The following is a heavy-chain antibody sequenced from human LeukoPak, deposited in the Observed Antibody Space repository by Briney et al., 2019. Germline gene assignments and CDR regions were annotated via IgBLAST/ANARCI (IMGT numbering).Heavy chain of an antibody. CDR2: FDPEEGET. CDR3: ATLMIVVVPAARDYYYMDV. Sequence: ASVEVSCKVSGYTLTQLSMHWARQAPGKGLEWMGGFDPEEGETSYAQKFQGRVTMTEDTSTDTAYMELSSLRAEDTAVYYCATLMIVVVPAARDYYYMDVWGKGTTVTVSS. CDR1: GYTLTQLS. J-gene: IGHJ6*03. D-gene: IGHD2-2*01. V-gene: IGHV1-24*01.